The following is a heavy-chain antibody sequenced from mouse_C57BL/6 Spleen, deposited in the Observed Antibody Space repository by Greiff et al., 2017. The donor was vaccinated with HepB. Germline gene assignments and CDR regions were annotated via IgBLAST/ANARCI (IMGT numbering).Heavy chain of an antibody. CDR3: VGSGNYGHYFDY. J-gene: IGHJ2*01. D-gene: IGHD2-1*01. Sequence: QVQLQQSGAELVRPGSSVKLSCKASGYTFTSYWMHWVKQRPIQGLEWIGNIDPSDSETHYNQKFKDKATLTVDKSSSTAYMQLSSLTSEDSAVYYCVGSGNYGHYFDYWGQGTTLTVSS. CDR2: IDPSDSET. V-gene: IGHV1-52*01. CDR1: GYTFTSYW.